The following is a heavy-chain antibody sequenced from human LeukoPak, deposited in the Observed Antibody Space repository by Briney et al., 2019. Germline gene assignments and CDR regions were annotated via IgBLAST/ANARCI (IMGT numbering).Heavy chain of an antibody. Sequence: ASVKVSCKASGYTFTGHYMHWVRHAPGQGLDWMGWINPNSGGTKYAQKFQGRVTLTRDTSISTAYMELSRLRCDDTAVYYCARSYDFWSGPPFDPWGQGTLVTVSS. D-gene: IGHD3-3*01. V-gene: IGHV1-2*02. CDR1: GYTFTGHY. CDR2: INPNSGGT. J-gene: IGHJ5*02. CDR3: ARSYDFWSGPPFDP.